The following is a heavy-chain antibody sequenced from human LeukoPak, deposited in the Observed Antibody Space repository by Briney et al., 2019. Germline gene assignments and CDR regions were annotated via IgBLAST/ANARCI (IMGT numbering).Heavy chain of an antibody. CDR3: TRGVAMAI. Sequence: PGGPLRLSCAASGLSFSDYHMSWLRQAPGEGLEWVAYISGSGDTIKYADFVEGRFTISRDNAKPSVNLEMNSLTDDDTAVYLFTRGVAMAIWRQGTLVTVSS. CDR1: GLSFSDYH. V-gene: IGHV3-11*04. J-gene: IGHJ4*01. CDR2: ISGSGDTI. D-gene: IGHD5-24*01.